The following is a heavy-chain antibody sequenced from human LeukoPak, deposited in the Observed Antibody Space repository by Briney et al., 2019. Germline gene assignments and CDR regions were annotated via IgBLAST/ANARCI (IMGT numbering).Heavy chain of an antibody. Sequence: GESLKISCXGSGYIFTNYWIGWVRQMPGKGLEWMGIIYPDDSDTRYSPSFRGQVTFSADKSISTAYLQWSSLKASDAAMYYCARPSAYGEDAFDVWGQGTLVTVSS. J-gene: IGHJ3*01. CDR2: IYPDDSDT. CDR1: GYIFTNYW. D-gene: IGHD2-21*01. CDR3: ARPSAYGEDAFDV. V-gene: IGHV5-51*01.